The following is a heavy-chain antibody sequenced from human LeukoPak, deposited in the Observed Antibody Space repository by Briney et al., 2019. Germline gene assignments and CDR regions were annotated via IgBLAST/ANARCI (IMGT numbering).Heavy chain of an antibody. CDR3: AKDGPYSYGYDY. Sequence: GGSLRLSCGASGFTFKDYPMSWLRQAPGKGLGWLSAITGSGGHTSYAESVKGRFTISRDNSKNTLYLQMNSLRAEDTAVYYCAKDGPYSYGYDYWGQGTLVTVSS. CDR1: GFTFKDYP. J-gene: IGHJ4*02. V-gene: IGHV3-23*01. CDR2: ITGSGGHT. D-gene: IGHD5-18*01.